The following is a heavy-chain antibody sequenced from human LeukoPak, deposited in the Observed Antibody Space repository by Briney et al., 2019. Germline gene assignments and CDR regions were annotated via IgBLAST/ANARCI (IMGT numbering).Heavy chain of an antibody. D-gene: IGHD4-23*01. Sequence: GGSLRLSCAASGFTFSSYSMNWVRQAPGKGLEWVSSISSSSSYIYYADSVKGRFTISRDNAKKSLYLQMNSLRAEDTAVYYCARDGDAVLTRGYYYYMDVWGKGTTVTVSS. V-gene: IGHV3-21*01. CDR1: GFTFSSYS. CDR2: ISSSSSYI. J-gene: IGHJ6*03. CDR3: ARDGDAVLTRGYYYYMDV.